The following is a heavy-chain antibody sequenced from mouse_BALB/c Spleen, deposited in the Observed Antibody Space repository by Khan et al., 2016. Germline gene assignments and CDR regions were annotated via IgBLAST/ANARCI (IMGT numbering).Heavy chain of an antibody. CDR3: ARHGYYAMDY. CDR2: INPDSSTI. V-gene: IGHV4-1*02. CDR1: GFDFSRYW. J-gene: IGHJ4*01. Sequence: EVKLLESGGGLVQPGGSLKLYCAASGFDFSRYWMSWVRQAPGKGLEWIGEINPDSSTINYTPSLKDKFIISRDNAKNTLYLQMSQVRSEDTALYDCARHGYYAMDYWGQGTSVTVSS.